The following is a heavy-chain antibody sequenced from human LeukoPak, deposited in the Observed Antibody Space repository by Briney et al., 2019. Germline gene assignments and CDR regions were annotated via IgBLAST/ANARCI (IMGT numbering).Heavy chain of an antibody. D-gene: IGHD3-22*01. J-gene: IGHJ4*02. CDR1: GYTLTDYY. CDR2: INPNSGGT. Sequence: ASVKVSCKASGYTLTDYYMHWVRQAPGQGLEWMGRINPNSGGTKYAQKFQGRVTMTRDTSISTVYMELSRLRSDDTAVYYCARVGYYEGSGYYEYWGQGTLVTVSS. CDR3: ARVGYYEGSGYYEY. V-gene: IGHV1-2*06.